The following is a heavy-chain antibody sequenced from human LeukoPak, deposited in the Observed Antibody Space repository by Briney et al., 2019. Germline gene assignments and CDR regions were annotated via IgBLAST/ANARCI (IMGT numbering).Heavy chain of an antibody. Sequence: ETGGSLRLSCAASGFTFSSYSMNWVRQAPGKGLEWVSSISSSSSYIYYADSVKGRFTISRDNAKNSLYLQMNSLRAEDTAVYYCARDPGSGYEEHFDYWGQGTLVTVSS. D-gene: IGHD5-12*01. CDR1: GFTFSSYS. CDR2: ISSSSSYI. CDR3: ARDPGSGYEEHFDY. V-gene: IGHV3-21*01. J-gene: IGHJ4*02.